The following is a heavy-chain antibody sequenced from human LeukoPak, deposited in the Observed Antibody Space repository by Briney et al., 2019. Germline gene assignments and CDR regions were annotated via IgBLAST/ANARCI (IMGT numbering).Heavy chain of an antibody. CDR1: GYTFTSYG. D-gene: IGHD3-22*01. V-gene: IGHV1-18*01. CDR3: ARDLPETDSSGVDY. Sequence: GASVKVSCKASGYTFTSYGISWVRQAPGQGLEWMGWISAYNGNTNYALKLQGRVTMTTDTSTSTAYMELRSLRSDDTAVYYCARDLPETDSSGVDYWGQGTLVTVSS. J-gene: IGHJ4*02. CDR2: ISAYNGNT.